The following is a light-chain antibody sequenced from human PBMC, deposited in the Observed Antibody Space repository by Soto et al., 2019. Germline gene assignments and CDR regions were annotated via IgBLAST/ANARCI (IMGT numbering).Light chain of an antibody. CDR3: SSYTGSSTLD. CDR1: SSDVGGYNY. J-gene: IGLJ1*01. Sequence: QSVLTQPASVSGSPGQSITISCTGTSSDVGGYNYVSWYQQHPGKAPKLMIYEVSNRPSGVSNRFSGSKSGNTASLTISGLQADDEADYYCSSYTGSSTLDFGTGTKVTVL. CDR2: EVS. V-gene: IGLV2-14*01.